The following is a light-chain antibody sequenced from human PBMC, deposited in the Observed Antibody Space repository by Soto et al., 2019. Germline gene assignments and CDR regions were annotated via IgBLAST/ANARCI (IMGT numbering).Light chain of an antibody. CDR3: QQLSSYYYT. V-gene: IGKV1-9*01. CDR1: QGISSY. J-gene: IGKJ2*01. CDR2: AAS. Sequence: DIQMTQSPSFLSASVGDRVTITCRASQGISSYLAWYQQKPGKAPKLLIYAASTLQSGVPSRFSGSGSGTEDSITISSLQPEDFATDYYQQLSSYYYTFGHGTKLEIK.